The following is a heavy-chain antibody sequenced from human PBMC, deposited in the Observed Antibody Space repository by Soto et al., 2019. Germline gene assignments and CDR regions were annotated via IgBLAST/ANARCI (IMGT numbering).Heavy chain of an antibody. CDR2: INPYNANT. D-gene: IGHD2-15*01. CDR1: GYTFTNHG. Sequence: QVQLVQSGTEVKKPGASVKVSCKTSGYTFTNHGINWVRQAPGQGLEWMGWINPYNANTNYAQKLQGRVTMTTDTSTTTAYIDLRSLTSDHTAGYYCASDRVAGSWCDAFDIWGQGTLVTVSS. CDR3: ASDRVAGSWCDAFDI. V-gene: IGHV1-18*04. J-gene: IGHJ3*02.